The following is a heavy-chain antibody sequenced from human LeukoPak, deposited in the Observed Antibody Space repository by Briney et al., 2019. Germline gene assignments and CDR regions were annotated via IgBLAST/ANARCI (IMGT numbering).Heavy chain of an antibody. J-gene: IGHJ4*02. D-gene: IGHD2-2*01. CDR3: ARSYCTSTSCYFNY. CDR2: MNPNSGNT. Sequence: ASVKVSCKASGHTFTSYDINWVRQATGQGLEWMGWMNPNSGNTGYAQKFQGRVTITRNTSISTAYMELSSLRSEDTAVYYCARSYCTSTSCYFNYWGQGTLVTVSS. V-gene: IGHV1-8*03. CDR1: GHTFTSYD.